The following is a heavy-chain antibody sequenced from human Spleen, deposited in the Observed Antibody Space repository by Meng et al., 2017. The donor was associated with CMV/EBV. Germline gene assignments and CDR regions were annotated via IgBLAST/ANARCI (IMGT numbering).Heavy chain of an antibody. Sequence: ASGYTFTSYGISWVRQAPGQGLEWMGWISAYNGNTNYAQKLQGRVTMTTDTSTSTAYMELRSLRSDDTAVYYCARDQAAIIYNWFDPWGQGTLVTVSS. D-gene: IGHD2-2*01. J-gene: IGHJ5*02. CDR1: GYTFTSYG. V-gene: IGHV1-18*01. CDR3: ARDQAAIIYNWFDP. CDR2: ISAYNGNT.